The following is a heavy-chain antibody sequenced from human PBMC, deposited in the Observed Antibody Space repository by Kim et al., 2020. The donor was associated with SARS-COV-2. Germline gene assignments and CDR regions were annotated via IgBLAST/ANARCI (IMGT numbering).Heavy chain of an antibody. J-gene: IGHJ6*02. D-gene: IGHD6-19*01. Sequence: ASVKVSCKASGYTFTSYAMHWVRQAPGQRLEWMGWINAGNGNTKYSQKFQGRVTITRDTSASTAYMELSSLRSEDTAVYYCAREEDSSNYYYYGMDVWGQGTTVTVSS. CDR2: INAGNGNT. CDR1: GYTFTSYA. V-gene: IGHV1-3*01. CDR3: AREEDSSNYYYYGMDV.